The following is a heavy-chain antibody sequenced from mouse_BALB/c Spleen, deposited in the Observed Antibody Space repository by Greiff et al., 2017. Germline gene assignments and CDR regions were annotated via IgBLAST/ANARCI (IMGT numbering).Heavy chain of an antibody. Sequence: VQLKESGPGLVKPSQSLSLTCSVTGYSITSGYYWNWIRQFPGNKLEWMGYISYDGSDNYNPSLKNRISITRDTSKNQFFLKLNSVTTEDTATYYCARDDYRYWAYWGQGTLVTVSA. CDR3: ARDDYRYWAY. CDR1: GYSITSGYY. J-gene: IGHJ3*01. CDR2: ISYDGSD. D-gene: IGHD2-14*01. V-gene: IGHV3-6*02.